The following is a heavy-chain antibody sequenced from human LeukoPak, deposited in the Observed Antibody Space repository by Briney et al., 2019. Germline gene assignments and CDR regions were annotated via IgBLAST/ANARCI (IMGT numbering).Heavy chain of an antibody. CDR2: IYYSGST. V-gene: IGHV4-31*03. CDR1: GGSISSGGYY. Sequence: PSQTLSLTCTVSGGSISSGGYYWSWIRQHPGKGLEWIGYIYYSGSTYYNPSLKSRVTISVDTSKNQFSLKLSSVTAADTAVYYCAGADRGVSCAFDIWGQGTMVTVSS. J-gene: IGHJ3*02. CDR3: AGADRGVSCAFDI. D-gene: IGHD3-10*01.